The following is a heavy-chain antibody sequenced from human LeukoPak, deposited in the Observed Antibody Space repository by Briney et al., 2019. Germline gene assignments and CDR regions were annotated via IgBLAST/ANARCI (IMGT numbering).Heavy chain of an antibody. V-gene: IGHV3-48*03. J-gene: IGHJ6*04. Sequence: GGSLRLSCAASGFTFSGYEMNWVRQAPGKGLEWVSYISSSGSTIYYADSVKGRFTISRDNAKNSLYLQMNSLRAEDTAVYYCARDYYLGPMVRGVFYYYGMDVWGKGTTVTVSS. CDR3: ARDYYLGPMVRGVFYYYGMDV. CDR2: ISSSGSTI. CDR1: GFTFSGYE. D-gene: IGHD3-10*01.